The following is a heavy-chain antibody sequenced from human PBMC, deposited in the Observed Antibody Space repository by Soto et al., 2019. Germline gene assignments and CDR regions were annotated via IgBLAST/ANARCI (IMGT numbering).Heavy chain of an antibody. Sequence: QVQLQQWGAGLLKPSETLSLTCAVYGGSFSGYYWSWIRQPPGKGLEWIGEINHSGSTNYNPSLKSRVTISVDTSKNHFSLKLSSVTAADTAVYYCARGSGLGATPDYWGQGTLVTVSS. CDR1: GGSFSGYY. CDR3: ARGSGLGATPDY. D-gene: IGHD1-26*01. CDR2: INHSGST. J-gene: IGHJ4*02. V-gene: IGHV4-34*01.